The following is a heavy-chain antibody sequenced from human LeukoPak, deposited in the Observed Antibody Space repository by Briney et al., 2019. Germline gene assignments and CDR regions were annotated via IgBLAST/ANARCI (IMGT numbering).Heavy chain of an antibody. J-gene: IGHJ6*02. V-gene: IGHV1-18*01. CDR2: ISAYNGNT. CDR1: GYTFTSYG. Sequence: ASVKVSCKASGYTFTSYGISWVRQAPGQGLERMGWISAYNGNTNYAQKLQGRVTMTTDTSTSTAYMELRSLRSDDTAVYYCARDMAITIFGVALDGMDVWGQGTTVTVSS. CDR3: ARDMAITIFGVALDGMDV. D-gene: IGHD3-3*01.